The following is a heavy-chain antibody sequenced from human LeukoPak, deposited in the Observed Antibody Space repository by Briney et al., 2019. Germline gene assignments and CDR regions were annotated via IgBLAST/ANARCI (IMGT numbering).Heavy chain of an antibody. CDR1: GFTFSSYA. CDR2: ISSNGGST. CDR3: VKITSSSGGDY. Sequence: GGSLRLSCSASGFTFSSYAMYWVRQAPGKGLEYVSGISSNGGSTHYADSVKGRFTISRDNSKNTLYLQMSSLRAEDTAVYYCVKITSSSGGDYWGQGTLVTVSS. V-gene: IGHV3-64D*09. J-gene: IGHJ4*02. D-gene: IGHD6-19*01.